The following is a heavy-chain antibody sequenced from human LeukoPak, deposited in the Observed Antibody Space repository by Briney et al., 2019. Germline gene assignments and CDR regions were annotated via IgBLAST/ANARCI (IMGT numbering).Heavy chain of an antibody. CDR2: IKSKTNGGTT. V-gene: IGHV3-15*01. D-gene: IGHD3-9*01. CDR3: TTGYAYYDTKYYYYYMDV. J-gene: IGHJ6*03. CDR1: GFTFSSYE. Sequence: PGGSLRLSCAASGFTFSSYEMNWVRQAPGKGLEWVGRIKSKTNGGTTDYAAPVKGRFTISRDDSKNTLYLQMNSLKTEDTAVYYCTTGYAYYDTKYYYYYMDVWGKGTTVTVSS.